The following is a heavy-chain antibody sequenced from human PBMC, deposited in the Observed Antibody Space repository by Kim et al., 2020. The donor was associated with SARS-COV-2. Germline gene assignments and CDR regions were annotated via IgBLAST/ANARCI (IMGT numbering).Heavy chain of an antibody. CDR2: INHSGST. Sequence: SETLSLTCAVYGGSFSGYYWCWIRQPPGKGLEWIGEINHSGSTNYNPSLKSRVTISVDTSKNQLSLKLSSVTAADTAVYYCARVPRLLWFRERNFEYWG. CDR3: ARVPRLLWFRERNFEY. J-gene: IGHJ4*01. CDR1: GGSFSGYY. V-gene: IGHV4-34*01. D-gene: IGHD3-10*01.